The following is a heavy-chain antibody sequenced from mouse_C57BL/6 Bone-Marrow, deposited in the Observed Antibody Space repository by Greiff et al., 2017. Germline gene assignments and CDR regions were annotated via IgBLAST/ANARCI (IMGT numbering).Heavy chain of an antibody. CDR3: VYGSSYEVDY. CDR2: IYPRSGNT. V-gene: IGHV1-81*01. J-gene: IGHJ2*01. D-gene: IGHD1-1*01. Sequence: QVQLKESGAELARPGASVKLSCKASGYTFTSYGISWVKQRTGQGLEWIGEIYPRSGNTYYNEKFKGKATLTADKSSSTAYMELRSLTSEDSAVYFCVYGSSYEVDYWGQGTTLTVSS. CDR1: GYTFTSYG.